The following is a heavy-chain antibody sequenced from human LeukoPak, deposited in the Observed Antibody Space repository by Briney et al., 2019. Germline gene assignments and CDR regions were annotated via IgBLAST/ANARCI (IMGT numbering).Heavy chain of an antibody. Sequence: SSETLSLTCAVSGGSISSGGYSWSWIRQPPGKGLEWIGYIYHSGSTYYNPSLKSRVTISVDRSKNQFSLELSSVTAADTAVYYCARSVLFRYWFDPWGQGTLVTVSS. V-gene: IGHV4-30-2*01. CDR3: ARSVLFRYWFDP. CDR2: IYHSGST. D-gene: IGHD3-10*02. CDR1: GGSISSGGYS. J-gene: IGHJ5*02.